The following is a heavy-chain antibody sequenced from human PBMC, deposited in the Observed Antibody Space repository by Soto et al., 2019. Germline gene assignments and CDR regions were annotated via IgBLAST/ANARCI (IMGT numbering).Heavy chain of an antibody. D-gene: IGHD6-13*01. CDR2: ISYDGSNK. CDR1: GFTFSSYA. V-gene: IGHV3-30-3*01. CDR3: ARDEYSSSWFSYYYGMDV. J-gene: IGHJ6*02. Sequence: PGGSLRLSCAASGFTFSSYAMHWVRQAPGKGLEWVAVISYDGSNKYYADSVKGRFTISRDNSKNTLYLQMNSLRAEDTAVYYCARDEYSSSWFSYYYGMDVWGQGTTVTVSS.